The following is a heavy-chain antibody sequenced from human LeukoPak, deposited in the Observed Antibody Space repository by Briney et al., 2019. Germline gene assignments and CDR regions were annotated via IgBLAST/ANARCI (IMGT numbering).Heavy chain of an antibody. CDR3: ARRRCSGGSCYEGFDY. CDR2: INHSGST. J-gene: IGHJ4*02. CDR1: GGSFSGYY. Sequence: SETLSLTCAVYGGSFSGYYWSWIRQPPGKGLEWRGEINHSGSTNYNPSLKSRVTISVDTSKNQFSLKLSSVTAADTAVYYCARRRCSGGSCYEGFDYWGQGTLVTVSS. V-gene: IGHV4-34*01. D-gene: IGHD2-15*01.